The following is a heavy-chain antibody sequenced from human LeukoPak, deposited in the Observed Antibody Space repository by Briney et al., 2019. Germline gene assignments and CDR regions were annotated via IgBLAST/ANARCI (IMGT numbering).Heavy chain of an antibody. J-gene: IGHJ2*01. D-gene: IGHD6-19*01. CDR3: ARDLSLWYSSGWINWYFDL. CDR1: GYTFTGCY. CDR2: INPKSGGT. V-gene: IGHV1-2*02. Sequence: GASVKVSCKASGYTFTGCYMHWVRQAPGQGLEWMGWINPKSGGTNYAQKFQGRVTMTRDTSISTAYMELSRLKSDDTALYYCARDLSLWYSSGWINWYFDLWGRGTLVTVSS.